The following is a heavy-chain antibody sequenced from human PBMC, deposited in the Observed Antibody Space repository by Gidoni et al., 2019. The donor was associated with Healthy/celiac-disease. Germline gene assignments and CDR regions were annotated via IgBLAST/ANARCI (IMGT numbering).Heavy chain of an antibody. CDR1: GYTFTSSG. D-gene: IGHD2-2*01. J-gene: IGHJ6*02. Sequence: QVQLVQSVAEVKKPGASVKVSCTASGYTFTSSGISWVRQAPGQGLEWMGWIIAYNGKTNYAQKLQGRVTMTTDKSTSTAYMELRSLRSDDTAVYYCARVNADVVVVPAARNWNYYYYGMDVWGQGTTVTVSS. V-gene: IGHV1-18*01. CDR2: IIAYNGKT. CDR3: ARVNADVVVVPAARNWNYYYYGMDV.